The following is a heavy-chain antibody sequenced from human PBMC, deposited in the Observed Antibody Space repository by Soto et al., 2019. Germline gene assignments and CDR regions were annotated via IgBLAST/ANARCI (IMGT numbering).Heavy chain of an antibody. CDR2: IWYDGSNK. CDR1: VFTFISYG. Sequence: WGSRRLSCASSVFTFISYGMRWFRQAPGKWLEWVAVIWYDGSNKHYADPVKGRFTISRDNAKNSLYLQMNSLRAEDMAFYYCAKDTGPNWGQGTLVTVSS. V-gene: IGHV3-33*03. J-gene: IGHJ4*02. CDR3: AKDTGPN.